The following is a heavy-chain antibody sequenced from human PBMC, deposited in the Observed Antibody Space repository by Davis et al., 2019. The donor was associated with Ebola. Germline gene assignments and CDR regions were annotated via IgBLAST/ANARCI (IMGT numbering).Heavy chain of an antibody. CDR3: AKDRLTTPAFDY. Sequence: GESLKISCAASGFTFSDYSMSWVRQAPGKGLEWLSYISSGGTTTYYADSVKGRFSSSRDNAKNSLFLQMNSLRAEDTAVYYCAKDRLTTPAFDYWGQGTLVTVSS. V-gene: IGHV3-48*01. J-gene: IGHJ4*02. CDR1: GFTFSDYS. D-gene: IGHD4-11*01. CDR2: ISSGGTTT.